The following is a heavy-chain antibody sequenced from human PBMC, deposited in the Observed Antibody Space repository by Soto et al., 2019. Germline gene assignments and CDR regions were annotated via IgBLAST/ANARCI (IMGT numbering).Heavy chain of an antibody. CDR2: IKQDGSEK. CDR3: ARELLQSESPFDY. D-gene: IGHD2-15*01. Sequence: EVQLVESGGGLVQPGGSLRLSCAASGFTFSSYWMSWVRQAPGKGLEWVANIKQDGSEKYYVDSVKGRFTISRDNAKNSLYLQMKSLRAEDTAVYYCARELLQSESPFDYWGQGTLVTVSS. CDR1: GFTFSSYW. J-gene: IGHJ4*02. V-gene: IGHV3-7*01.